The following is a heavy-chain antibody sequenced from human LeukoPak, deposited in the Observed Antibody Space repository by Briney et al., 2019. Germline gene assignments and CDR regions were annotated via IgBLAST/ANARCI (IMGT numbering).Heavy chain of an antibody. Sequence: SVKVSCKASGGTFSSYEISWVRQAPGQGLEWMGGIIPMFGTAKYAQKFQGRVTITADKSTSTAYMELSSLRSEDTAVYYCARADNWNDLQHYWGQGTLVTVSS. CDR1: GGTFSSYE. CDR2: IIPMFGTA. V-gene: IGHV1-69*06. CDR3: ARADNWNDLQHY. J-gene: IGHJ4*02. D-gene: IGHD1-20*01.